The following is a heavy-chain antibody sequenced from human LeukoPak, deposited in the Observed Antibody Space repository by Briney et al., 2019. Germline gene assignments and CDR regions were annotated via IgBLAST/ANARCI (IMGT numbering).Heavy chain of an antibody. CDR1: GFTFSSYG. J-gene: IGHJ3*02. CDR3: ARESHVLRYFDWSERHDAFDI. D-gene: IGHD3-9*01. Sequence: GGSLRLSCAASGFTFSSYGMHWVRQAPGKGLEWVAVIWYDGSNKYYADSVKGRFTISRDNSKNTLYLQMNSLRAEDTAVYYCARESHVLRYFDWSERHDAFDIWGQGTMVTVSS. CDR2: IWYDGSNK. V-gene: IGHV3-33*08.